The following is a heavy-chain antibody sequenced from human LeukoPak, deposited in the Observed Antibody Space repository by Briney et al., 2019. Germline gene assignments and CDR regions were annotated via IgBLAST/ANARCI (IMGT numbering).Heavy chain of an antibody. D-gene: IGHD2-21*02. CDR1: GYTFTGYY. J-gene: IGHJ3*02. Sequence: ASVKVSCKASGYTFTGYYMHWVRQAPGQGLEWMGIINPSGGSTSYAQKFQGRVTMTRDTSTSTVYMELSSLRSEDTAVYYCARPCGDYGDAFDIWGQGTMVTVSS. V-gene: IGHV1-46*01. CDR2: INPSGGST. CDR3: ARPCGDYGDAFDI.